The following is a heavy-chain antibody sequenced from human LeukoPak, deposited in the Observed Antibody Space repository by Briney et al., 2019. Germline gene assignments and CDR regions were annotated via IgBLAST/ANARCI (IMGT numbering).Heavy chain of an antibody. J-gene: IGHJ4*02. CDR2: INHSGST. Sequence: SETLSLTCAVYGGSFSGYYWSWIRQPPGKGLEWIGEINHSGSTNYNPSLKSRVTISVDTSKNQFSLKLSSVTAADTAVYYCARHWYYGSGSYYKVSHFDYWGQGTLVTVSS. V-gene: IGHV4-34*01. CDR1: GGSFSGYY. D-gene: IGHD3-10*01. CDR3: ARHWYYGSGSYYKVSHFDY.